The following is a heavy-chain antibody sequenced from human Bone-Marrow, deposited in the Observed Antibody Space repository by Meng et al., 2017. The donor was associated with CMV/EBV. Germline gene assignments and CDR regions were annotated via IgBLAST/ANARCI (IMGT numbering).Heavy chain of an antibody. CDR3: ARAPGSHIDY. Sequence: GGSLRLSCAASGFTFSDYYMSWIRQAPGKGLEWVAVISYDGGNKYYAESVKGRFTISRDNSKNTLYLQMNSLRTEDTAVYYCARAPGSHIDYWGQGTLVTVSS. D-gene: IGHD3-10*01. J-gene: IGHJ4*02. CDR1: GFTFSDYY. V-gene: IGHV3-30-3*01. CDR2: ISYDGGNK.